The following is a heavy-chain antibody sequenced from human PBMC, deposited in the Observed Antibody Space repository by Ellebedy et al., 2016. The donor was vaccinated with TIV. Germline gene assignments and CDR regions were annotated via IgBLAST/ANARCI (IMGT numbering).Heavy chain of an antibody. Sequence: GESLKISXVAPGFTFDDYTMHWVRQAPGKGLEWVSLISWDGDSTFYADSVKGRFTISRDNSKNSLSLQMNSLRTEDTAFYYCVKDKTTSSAGAFFDSWGQGTLVTVSS. D-gene: IGHD6-6*01. CDR3: VKDKTTSSAGAFFDS. J-gene: IGHJ4*02. V-gene: IGHV3-43*01. CDR1: GFTFDDYT. CDR2: ISWDGDST.